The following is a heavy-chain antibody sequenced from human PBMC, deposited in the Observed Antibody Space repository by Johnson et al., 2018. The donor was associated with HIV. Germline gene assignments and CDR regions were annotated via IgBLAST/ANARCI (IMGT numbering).Heavy chain of an antibody. V-gene: IGHV3-11*04. CDR2: ISSSGSTI. Sequence: HVQLVESGGGLIKPGGSLRLSCVASGFTFSNYYMNWIRQAPGKGLEWVSYISSSGSTIYYADSVKGRFTISRDNAKNSLYLQMNSLRAEDTAVYYCARVGIYYDSIEDAFDICGQGTMVTVSS. D-gene: IGHD3-22*01. J-gene: IGHJ3*02. CDR1: GFTFSNYY. CDR3: ARVGIYYDSIEDAFDI.